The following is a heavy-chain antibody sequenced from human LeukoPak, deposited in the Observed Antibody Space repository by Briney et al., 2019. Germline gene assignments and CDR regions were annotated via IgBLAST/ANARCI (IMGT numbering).Heavy chain of an antibody. CDR3: AGTYYYGSGSYRVFDY. Sequence: SETLSLTCSVSDGSISSYYWSWIRQPAGKGREWIGHIYISGSTNYNPSLKSRVTMSVDTSKNQFSLKLTSVTAADTAVYYCAGTYYYGSGSYRVFDYWGQGTLVTVSS. V-gene: IGHV4-4*07. CDR2: IYISGST. D-gene: IGHD3-10*01. CDR1: DGSISSYY. J-gene: IGHJ4*02.